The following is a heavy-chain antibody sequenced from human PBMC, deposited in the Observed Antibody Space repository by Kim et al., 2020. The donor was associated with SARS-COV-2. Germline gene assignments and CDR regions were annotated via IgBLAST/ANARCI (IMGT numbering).Heavy chain of an antibody. CDR3: AKDVRAGRITIFGVVDY. J-gene: IGHJ4*02. V-gene: IGHV3-9*01. CDR1: GFTFGDYA. CDR2: ISWNSGSI. Sequence: GGSLRLSCAASGFTFGDYAMHWVRQAPGKGLEWVSGISWNSGSIGYADSVKGRFTISRDNAKNSLYLQMNSLRAEDTALYYCAKDVRAGRITIFGVVDYWGQGTLVTVSS. D-gene: IGHD3-3*01.